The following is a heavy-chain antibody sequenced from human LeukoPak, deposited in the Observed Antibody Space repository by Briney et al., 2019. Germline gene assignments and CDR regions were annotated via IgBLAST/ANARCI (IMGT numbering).Heavy chain of an antibody. V-gene: IGHV3-66*02. D-gene: IGHD3-10*01. Sequence: GGSLRLSCAASGFTVSQNYMSWVRQAPGRGLEWVSLIYADGTTHYADSVKGRFTISRDNSKNTVYLQMNSVRPEDTAVYYCARDRAGTQAWVEFDPWGQGTLVTVSS. CDR2: IYADGTT. CDR1: GFTVSQNY. CDR3: ARDRAGTQAWVEFDP. J-gene: IGHJ5*02.